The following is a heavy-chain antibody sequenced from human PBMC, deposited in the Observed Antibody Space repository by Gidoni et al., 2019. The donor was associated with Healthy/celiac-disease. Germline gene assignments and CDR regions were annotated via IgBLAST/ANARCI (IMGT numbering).Heavy chain of an antibody. CDR2: IIPILGIA. CDR3: ARELRPNNWFDP. J-gene: IGHJ5*02. V-gene: IGHV1-69*04. D-gene: IGHD3-16*01. Sequence: QVQLVQSVAEVKKPGSSVKVSCKASGRTFSSYAIGWVRQAPGQGLEWMGRIIPILGIANYAQKFQGRVTITADKATSTAYMELSSLRSEDTAVYYCARELRPNNWFDPWGQGTLVTVSS. CDR1: GRTFSSYA.